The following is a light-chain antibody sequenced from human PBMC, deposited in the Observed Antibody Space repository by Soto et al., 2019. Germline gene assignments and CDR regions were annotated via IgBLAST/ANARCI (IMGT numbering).Light chain of an antibody. CDR2: LNSDGSH. J-gene: IGLJ2*01. Sequence: QLVLTQSPSASASLGASVKLTCTLSSGHSSYAIAWHQQQPEKGPRYLMKLNSDGSHSKGDGIPDRFSGSSSGAERYLTISSLQSEAEADYYCQTWGTGTLVFGGGTKLTVL. V-gene: IGLV4-69*01. CDR1: SGHSSYA. CDR3: QTWGTGTLV.